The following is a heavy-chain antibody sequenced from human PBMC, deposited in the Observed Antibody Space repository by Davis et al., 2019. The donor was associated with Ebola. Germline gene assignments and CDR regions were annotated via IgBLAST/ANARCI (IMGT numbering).Heavy chain of an antibody. Sequence: GESLKISCAASGFTFSGSAMHWVRQAPGKGLEWVAVISYDGSNKYYADSVKGRFTISRDNSKNTLYLQMNSLRAEDTAVYYCARGYSSGWRPFDYWGQGTLVTVSS. CDR3: ARGYSSGWRPFDY. CDR1: GFTFSGSA. V-gene: IGHV3-30-3*01. CDR2: ISYDGSNK. D-gene: IGHD6-19*01. J-gene: IGHJ4*02.